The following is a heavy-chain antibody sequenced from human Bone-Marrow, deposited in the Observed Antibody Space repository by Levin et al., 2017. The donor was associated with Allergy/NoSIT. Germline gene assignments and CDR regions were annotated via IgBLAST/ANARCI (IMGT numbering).Heavy chain of an antibody. V-gene: IGHV4-59*01. J-gene: IGHJ6*02. Sequence: SETLSLTCTVSGGSMSSYYWSWIRQPPGKGLEWIGYIYYSGSTKYNPSLKSRVTISRDTSKNQVSLKLSSVTAADTAVYYCARDGRDDLLIDVYGMDVWGQGTTVTVSS. CDR3: ARDGRDDLLIDVYGMDV. D-gene: IGHD2-21*02. CDR1: GGSMSSYY. CDR2: IYYSGST.